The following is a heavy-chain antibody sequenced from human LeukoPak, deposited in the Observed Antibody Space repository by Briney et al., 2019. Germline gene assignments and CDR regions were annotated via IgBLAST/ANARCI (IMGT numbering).Heavy chain of an antibody. CDR1: GDSLSSGGYS. CDR3: ARYSGYVDY. D-gene: IGHD1-26*01. CDR2: IRYSGST. J-gene: IGHJ4*02. Sequence: SETLSLTCEVSGDSLSSGGYSWSWIRQPPGKGLEWIGYIRYSGSTYYNPSLKSRLTMSVEASKTQFSLRLSSVTAADTAVYYCARYSGYVDYWGQGTLVTVSS. V-gene: IGHV4-30-4*07.